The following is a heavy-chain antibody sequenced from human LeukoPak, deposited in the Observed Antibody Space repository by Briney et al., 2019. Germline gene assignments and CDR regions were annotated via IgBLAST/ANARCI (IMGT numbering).Heavy chain of an antibody. D-gene: IGHD5-18*01. Sequence: ASVRVSCKASGGTFSSYTISWVRQAPGQGLEWMGRIIPILGIANYAQKFQGRVTITADKSTSTAYMELSSLRSEDTAVYYCAAAMVGYYHYYMDVWGKGTTVTVSS. V-gene: IGHV1-69*02. CDR3: AAAMVGYYHYYMDV. CDR2: IIPILGIA. CDR1: GGTFSSYT. J-gene: IGHJ6*03.